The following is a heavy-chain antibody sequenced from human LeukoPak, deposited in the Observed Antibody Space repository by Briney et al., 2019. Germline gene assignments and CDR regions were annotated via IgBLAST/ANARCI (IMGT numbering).Heavy chain of an antibody. CDR1: GFIFSTCG. Sequence: GGSLRLSCGASGFIFSTCGMHWVRQAPGKGLEWVAFIRFDGSNKYVDSVKGRFTISRDNSKNTVYLQMNSLRAEDTAVYYCAKDQTVSGTWGEVTFHYWGQGALVTVSS. D-gene: IGHD6-19*01. CDR2: IRFDGSNK. CDR3: AKDQTVSGTWGEVTFHY. V-gene: IGHV3-30*02. J-gene: IGHJ4*02.